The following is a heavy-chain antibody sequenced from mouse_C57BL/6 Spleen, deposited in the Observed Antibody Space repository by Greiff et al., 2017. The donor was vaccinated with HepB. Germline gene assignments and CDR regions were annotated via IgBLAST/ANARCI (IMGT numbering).Heavy chain of an antibody. CDR2: INPNNGGT. CDR1: GYTFTDYN. CDR3: ARSDYYFDY. V-gene: IGHV1-18*01. Sequence: DVKLQESGPELVKPGASVKIPCKASGYTFTDYNMDWVKQSHGKSLEWIGDINPNNGGTIYNQKFKGKATLTVDKSSSTAYMELRSLTSEDTAVYYCARSDYYFDYWGQGTTLTVSS. J-gene: IGHJ2*01.